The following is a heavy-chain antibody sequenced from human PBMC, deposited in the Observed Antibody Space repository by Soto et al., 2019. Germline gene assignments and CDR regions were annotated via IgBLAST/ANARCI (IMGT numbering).Heavy chain of an antibody. CDR1: GGTFSSYA. V-gene: IGHV1-69*06. J-gene: IGHJ4*02. CDR3: ARDVGGSYVFDY. D-gene: IGHD1-26*01. CDR2: IIPIFGTA. Sequence: ASVKVSCKASGGTFSSYAISWVRQAPGQGLEWMGGIIPIFGTANYAQKFQGRVTITADKSTSTAYMELSSLRSEDTAVYYGARDVGGSYVFDYWGQRTLVTVSS.